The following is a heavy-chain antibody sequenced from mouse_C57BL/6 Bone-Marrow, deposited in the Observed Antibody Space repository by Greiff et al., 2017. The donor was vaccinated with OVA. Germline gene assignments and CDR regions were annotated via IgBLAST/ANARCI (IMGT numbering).Heavy chain of an antibody. Sequence: VQLQQSGPELVKPGASVKISCKASGYTFTDYYINWVKQRPGQGLEWIGWIFPGSGSTYYNEKFKGKATLTVDKSSSTAYMLLSSLTSEDSAVYFGARWYYYGSSYDWYYFDDWGQGTTLTVAT. CDR1: GYTFTDYY. CDR2: IFPGSGST. D-gene: IGHD1-1*01. CDR3: ARWYYYGSSYDWYYFDD. J-gene: IGHJ2*01. V-gene: IGHV1-75*01.